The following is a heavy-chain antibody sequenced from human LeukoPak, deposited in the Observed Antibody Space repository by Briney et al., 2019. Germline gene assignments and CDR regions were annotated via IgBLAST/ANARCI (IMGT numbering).Heavy chain of an antibody. J-gene: IGHJ4*02. CDR1: GYTFTSYG. D-gene: IGHD4-17*01. Sequence: ASVKVSCKASGYTFTSYGISGVRQAPGQGVEWMGWISAYNGNTNYAQKLQGRVTMTTDTSTSTAYMELRSLRSDDTAVYYCARVLSYPVTTVIDYWGQGTLVTVSS. CDR3: ARVLSYPVTTVIDY. V-gene: IGHV1-18*04. CDR2: ISAYNGNT.